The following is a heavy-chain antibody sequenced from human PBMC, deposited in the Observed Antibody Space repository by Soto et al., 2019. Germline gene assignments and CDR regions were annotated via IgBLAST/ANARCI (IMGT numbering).Heavy chain of an antibody. Sequence: ASVKVSCKASGYTFTSYYMHWVRQAPGQGLEWMGIINPSGGSTSYAQKFQGRVTMTRDTSTSTVYMELSSLRSEDTAVYYCARQLKAVAATSGGFDPWGQGTLVTVSS. CDR3: ARQLKAVAATSGGFDP. V-gene: IGHV1-46*01. D-gene: IGHD6-19*01. CDR2: INPSGGST. CDR1: GYTFTSYY. J-gene: IGHJ5*02.